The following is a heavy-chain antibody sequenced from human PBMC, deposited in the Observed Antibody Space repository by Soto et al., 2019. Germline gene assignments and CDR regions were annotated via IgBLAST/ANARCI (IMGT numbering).Heavy chain of an antibody. J-gene: IGHJ4*02. CDR1: GYTFTGYY. V-gene: IGHV1-2*02. CDR3: ARDSYSASYVH. D-gene: IGHD1-26*01. CDR2: INPNDGGT. Sequence: ASVKVSCKASGYTFTGYYVHWVRQAPGQGLEWMGWINPNDGGTNYAQNFQDRVTMTSDTSVTTAYMELSRLTSDDTAVYFCARDSYSASYVHWGQGTLVTVSS.